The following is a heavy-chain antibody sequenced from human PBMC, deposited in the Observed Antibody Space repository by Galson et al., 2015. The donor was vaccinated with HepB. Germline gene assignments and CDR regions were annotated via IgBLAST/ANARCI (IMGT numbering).Heavy chain of an antibody. CDR1: GGSISSGGYY. J-gene: IGHJ4*02. V-gene: IGHV4-31*03. CDR2: IYYSGST. D-gene: IGHD6-13*01. CDR3: AQSSSWYSFDY. Sequence: LSLTCTVSGGSISSGGYYWSWIRQHPGKGLEWIGYIYYSGSTYYNPSLKSRVTISVDTSKNQFSLKLSSVTAADTAVYYCAQSSSWYSFDYWGQGTLVTVSS.